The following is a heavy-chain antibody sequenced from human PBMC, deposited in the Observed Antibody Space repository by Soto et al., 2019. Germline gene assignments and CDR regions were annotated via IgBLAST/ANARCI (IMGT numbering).Heavy chain of an antibody. CDR1: GYSFTSYW. CDR3: ARENGGYDWRF. J-gene: IGHJ4*02. D-gene: IGHD5-12*01. CDR2: IYPGDSDA. V-gene: IGHV5-51*01. Sequence: PGESLKISCKGSGYSFTSYWIGWVRQVPGKGLEWMGIIYPGDSDARYSPPFKGQVIISVDKSISTAYLQWSSLKASDTAMYYCARENGGYDWRFWGQGTLVTVSS.